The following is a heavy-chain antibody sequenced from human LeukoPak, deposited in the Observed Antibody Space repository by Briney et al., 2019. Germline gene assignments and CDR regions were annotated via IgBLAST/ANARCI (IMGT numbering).Heavy chain of an antibody. D-gene: IGHD3/OR15-3a*01. V-gene: IGHV4-34*01. CDR3: ARQTGSGLFILP. CDR1: GGSFSGYY. CDR2: INHGGST. J-gene: IGHJ4*02. Sequence: SETLSLTCAVYGGSFSGYYCSWIRQTPGKGLEWIGEINHGGSTSYNPSLKSRLTISVGSANNHFSLRVTSVTAADTAVYYCARQTGSGLFILPGGQGTLVTVSS.